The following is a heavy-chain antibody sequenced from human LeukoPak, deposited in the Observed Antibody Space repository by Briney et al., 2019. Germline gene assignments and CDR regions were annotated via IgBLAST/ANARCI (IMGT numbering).Heavy chain of an antibody. D-gene: IGHD5-18*01. V-gene: IGHV3-7*01. CDR1: GFTFNNYW. Sequence: GGSLRLSCAASGFTFNNYWMTWVRQAPGKGLEWVAHINQDRSETYYVASVKGRFTIARDNAKNSMYLQMSSLRAEDTAVYYCARDPSRGYNYGYGDYWGQGTLVIVS. CDR3: ARDPSRGYNYGYGDY. J-gene: IGHJ4*02. CDR2: INQDRSET.